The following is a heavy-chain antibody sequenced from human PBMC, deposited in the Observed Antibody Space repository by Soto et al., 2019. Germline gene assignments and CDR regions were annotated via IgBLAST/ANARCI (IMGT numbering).Heavy chain of an antibody. V-gene: IGHV3-48*01. CDR1: GFTFSNYA. Sequence: GSLRLSCAASGFTFSNYAMNWVRQPPGKGLEWISYISNSISTIYYADSVKGRFTISRDNAKNSLYLQMDNLRAEDTAVYYCSRRGPYSSGWYFDYWGQGTLVTVS. CDR3: SRRGPYSSGWYFDY. D-gene: IGHD6-19*01. J-gene: IGHJ4*02. CDR2: ISNSISTI.